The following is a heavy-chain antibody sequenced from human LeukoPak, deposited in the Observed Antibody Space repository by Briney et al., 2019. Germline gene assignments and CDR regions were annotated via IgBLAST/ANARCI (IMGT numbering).Heavy chain of an antibody. J-gene: IGHJ4*02. CDR2: IKSKTDGGTT. V-gene: IGHV3-15*01. Sequence: PGGSLRLSCEVSGFAFSSYRMNWVRQAPGKGLEWVGRIKSKTDGGTTDYAAPVKGRFTISRDDSKNTLYLQMNSLKTEGTAVYYCTTDHITMIVVWTYYFDYWGQGTLVTVSS. CDR3: TTDHITMIVVWTYYFDY. D-gene: IGHD3-22*01. CDR1: GFAFSSYR.